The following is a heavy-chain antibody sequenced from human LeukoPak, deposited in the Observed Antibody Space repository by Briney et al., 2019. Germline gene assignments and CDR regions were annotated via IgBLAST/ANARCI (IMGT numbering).Heavy chain of an antibody. CDR2: IKQDGSEK. J-gene: IGHJ6*03. Sequence: QPGGSLRLSCAASGFTFSSYWMSWVRQAPGKGLEWVANIKQDGSEKYYVDSVKGRFTISRDNAKNSLYLQMNSLRAEDTAVYYCARETGTVPFHNVLTGRQDFYYYYIDVWGKGTTVTVSS. D-gene: IGHD3-9*01. CDR1: GFTFSSYW. V-gene: IGHV3-7*01. CDR3: ARETGTVPFHNVLTGRQDFYYYYIDV.